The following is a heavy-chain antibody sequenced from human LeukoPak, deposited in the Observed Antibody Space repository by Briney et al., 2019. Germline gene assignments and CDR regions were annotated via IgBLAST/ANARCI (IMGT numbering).Heavy chain of an antibody. CDR3: ARVNRGLARRQYGCDP. CDR2: INPNSGGT. J-gene: IGHJ5*02. CDR1: GYTFTGYY. V-gene: IGHV1-2*02. D-gene: IGHD3-10*01. Sequence: ASVKVSCKASGYTFTGYYMHWVRQAPGQGLEWMGWINPNSGGTNYAQKFQGRVTMTRDTSISTAYMELSRLRSDDTAVYYCARVNRGLARRQYGCDPWGQGTLVSVFS.